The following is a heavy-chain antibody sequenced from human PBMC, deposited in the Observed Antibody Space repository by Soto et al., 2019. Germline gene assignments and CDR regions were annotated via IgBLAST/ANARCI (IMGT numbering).Heavy chain of an antibody. CDR2: INPNSGGT. CDR3: ASGGLTITGPGPTFDY. V-gene: IGHV1-2*04. J-gene: IGHJ4*02. Sequence: QVQLVQSGAEVKKPGASVKVSCKASGYTFTGYYMHWVRQAPGQGLEWMGWINPNSGGTNYAQKFQGWVTMTRDTSISSAYMELSRLRSDDTAVYYCASGGLTITGPGPTFDYWGQGTLVTVSS. D-gene: IGHD3-10*01. CDR1: GYTFTGYY.